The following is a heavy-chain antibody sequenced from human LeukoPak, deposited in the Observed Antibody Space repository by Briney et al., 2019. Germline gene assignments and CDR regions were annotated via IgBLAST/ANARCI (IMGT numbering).Heavy chain of an antibody. J-gene: IGHJ3*01. CDR1: GFTFSSYW. CDR2: INGDGSST. Sequence: GGSLRPSCAASGFTFSSYWMHWVRQAPGKGLVWLSHINGDGSSTNYADSVKGRFTISRDNAKNTLYLQMNSLRADDTAVYYCARVFGQWLVSFDVWGRGTMVTVSS. V-gene: IGHV3-74*01. D-gene: IGHD6-19*01. CDR3: ARVFGQWLVSFDV.